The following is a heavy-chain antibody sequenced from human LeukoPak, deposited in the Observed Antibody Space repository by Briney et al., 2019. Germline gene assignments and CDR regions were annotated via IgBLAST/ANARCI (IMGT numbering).Heavy chain of an antibody. V-gene: IGHV3-33*01. Sequence: GGSLRLSCAASGFTFSSYGMHWVRQAPGKGLEWVAVIWYDGSNKYYADSVKGRFTISRDNSKNTLYLQMNSLRAEDTAVHYCARDSLATTGFDYWGQGTLVTVSS. J-gene: IGHJ4*02. CDR1: GFTFSSYG. CDR3: ARDSLATTGFDY. CDR2: IWYDGSNK. D-gene: IGHD5-24*01.